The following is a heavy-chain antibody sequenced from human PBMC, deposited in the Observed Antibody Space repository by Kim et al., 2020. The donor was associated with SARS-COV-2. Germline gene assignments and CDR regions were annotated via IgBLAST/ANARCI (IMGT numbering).Heavy chain of an antibody. Sequence: ASVKVSCKASGYTFTSYGISWVRQAPGQGLEWMGWISAYNGNTNYAQKLQGRVTMTTDTSTSTAYMELRSLRSDDTAVYYCARVLIVGAISGWFDPWGQGTLVTVSS. J-gene: IGHJ5*02. CDR1: GYTFTSYG. CDR2: ISAYNGNT. V-gene: IGHV1-18*04. D-gene: IGHD1-26*01. CDR3: ARVLIVGAISGWFDP.